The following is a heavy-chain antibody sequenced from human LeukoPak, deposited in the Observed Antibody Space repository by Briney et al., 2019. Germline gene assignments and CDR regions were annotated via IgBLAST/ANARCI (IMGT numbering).Heavy chain of an antibody. CDR2: INPSTRIS. V-gene: IGHV1-46*01. CDR3: TPSGDGWGLDY. D-gene: IGHD3-16*01. Sequence: ASVKVSCKASGYTFTPYYIHWVRQAPGQGLEWMGKINPSTRISACTEKFQGRVTMTAHTSTNTVYMELSSLRSEDTAMYYCTPSGDGWGLDYWGQGTLVTVSS. J-gene: IGHJ4*02. CDR1: GYTFTPYY.